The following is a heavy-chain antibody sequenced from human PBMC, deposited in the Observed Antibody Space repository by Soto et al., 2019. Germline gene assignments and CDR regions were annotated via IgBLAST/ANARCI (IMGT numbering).Heavy chain of an antibody. D-gene: IGHD3-22*01. CDR1: GFTFDDYA. CDR3: ATDGHYDPGVYFDY. CDR2: ISWNSGSI. Sequence: EVQLVESGGGLVQPGRSLRLSCAASGFTFDDYAMHWVRQAPGKGLEWVSGISWNSGSIGYADSVKGRFTISRDNANNSLYLQMNSLRAEDTALYYCATDGHYDPGVYFDYWGQGTLVTVSS. J-gene: IGHJ4*02. V-gene: IGHV3-9*01.